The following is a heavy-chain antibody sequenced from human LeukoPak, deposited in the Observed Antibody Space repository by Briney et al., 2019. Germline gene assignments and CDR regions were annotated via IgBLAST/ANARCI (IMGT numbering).Heavy chain of an antibody. D-gene: IGHD3-16*01. CDR3: AIFDFLFGEIDNWFDP. V-gene: IGHV5-51*01. CDR2: IYPGDSDT. J-gene: IGHJ5*02. CDR1: GYNFTIYW. Sequence: GESLKISCKGSGYNFTIYWLGWVRQVPGKGLEWVGIIYPGDSDTSYSPSFQGQVTISADKSISTAYLQWSSLKASDTAMYYCAIFDFLFGEIDNWFDPWGQGTQVTVSS.